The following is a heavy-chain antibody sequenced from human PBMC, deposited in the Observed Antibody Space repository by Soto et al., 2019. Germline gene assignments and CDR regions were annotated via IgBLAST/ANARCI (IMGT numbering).Heavy chain of an antibody. CDR2: IRKDGSQR. V-gene: IGHV3-7*03. CDR1: EFAFSSYW. Sequence: EVQLVESWGGLVQPGGSLTLSCAASEFAFSSYWMTWVRQAPGNGLEWVANIRKDGSQRSYLDGVRGRFTISRDNSKNSLYLQMNSLRAEDTALYFCARDVAQGSSGLYFEAFDIWGQGTMVTVSS. D-gene: IGHD6-25*01. J-gene: IGHJ3*02. CDR3: ARDVAQGSSGLYFEAFDI.